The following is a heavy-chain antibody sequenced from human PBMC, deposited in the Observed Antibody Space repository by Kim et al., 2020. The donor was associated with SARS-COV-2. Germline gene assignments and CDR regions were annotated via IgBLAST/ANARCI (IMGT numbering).Heavy chain of an antibody. D-gene: IGHD4-17*01. CDR1: GFTFSDYS. V-gene: IGHV3-21*01. CDR2: IISSRTTFI. J-gene: IGHJ3*02. Sequence: GGSLRLSCAASGFTFSDYSVNWVRQAPGKGLEWVSSIISSRTTFIYYTDSVKGRFTISRDNAKNSLYLQMNSLRAEDTAMYYCARDFRVMGDYHAFDIWGQGTMVTVS. CDR3: ARDFRVMGDYHAFDI.